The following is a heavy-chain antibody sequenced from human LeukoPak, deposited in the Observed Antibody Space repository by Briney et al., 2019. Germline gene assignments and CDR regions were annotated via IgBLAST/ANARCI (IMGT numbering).Heavy chain of an antibody. V-gene: IGHV1-8*01. D-gene: IGHD3-16*01. Sequence: GLEWMGWMNPNSGNTGYAQKFQGRVTMTRNTSISTAYMELSSLRSEDTAVYYCARSLGSDYWGQGTLVTVSS. J-gene: IGHJ4*02. CDR2: MNPNSGNT. CDR3: ARSLGSDY.